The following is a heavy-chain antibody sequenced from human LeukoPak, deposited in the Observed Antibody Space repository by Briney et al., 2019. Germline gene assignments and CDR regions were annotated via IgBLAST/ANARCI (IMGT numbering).Heavy chain of an antibody. CDR1: GDSISSYY. D-gene: IGHD5-18*01. CDR3: ARVGYSYGSYFDY. Sequence: SETLSLTCTVSGDSISSYYWSWIRQPPGKGLEWIGYIYYSGSTNYNPSLKSRVTISVDTSKNQFSLKLSSVTAADTAVYYCARVGYSYGSYFDYWGQGTLVTVSS. CDR2: IYYSGST. V-gene: IGHV4-59*01. J-gene: IGHJ4*02.